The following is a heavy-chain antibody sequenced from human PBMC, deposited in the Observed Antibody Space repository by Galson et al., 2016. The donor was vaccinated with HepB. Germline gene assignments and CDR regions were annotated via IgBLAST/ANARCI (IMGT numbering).Heavy chain of an antibody. V-gene: IGHV4-34*01. CDR3: ARGRGNVVILVEDFYFDN. Sequence: SETLSLTCAVFGGSFSGYSWSWISQPPGKGLEWIGEINHGRSTNYGPSLKSRVSISVDTSNNQFSLKLSSVTAADTARYYCARGRGNVVILVEDFYFDNWGQGTLVTVSS. CDR2: INHGRST. D-gene: IGHD2-2*01. CDR1: GGSFSGYS. J-gene: IGHJ4*02.